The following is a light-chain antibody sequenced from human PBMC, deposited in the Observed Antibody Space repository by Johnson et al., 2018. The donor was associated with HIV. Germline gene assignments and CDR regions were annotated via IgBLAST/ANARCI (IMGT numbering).Light chain of an antibody. CDR1: SSNIGNNY. J-gene: IGLJ1*01. V-gene: IGLV1-51*02. CDR3: GTWDSSLNSKV. Sequence: QSVLSQPPSVSAAPGQKVTISCSGSSSNIGNNYVSWYQQLPGTAPKLLIYKNNNRPSGIPDRFSGSKSGTSATLAITGLQTGDEADYYCGTWDSSLNSKVFGTGTKVSVL. CDR2: KNN.